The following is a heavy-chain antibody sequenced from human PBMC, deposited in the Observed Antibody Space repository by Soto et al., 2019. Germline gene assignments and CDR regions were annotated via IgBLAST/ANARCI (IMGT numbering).Heavy chain of an antibody. Sequence: QVQLQESGPGLVKPSQTLSLTCTVSGGSISSGGYYWSWIRQHPGKGLEWIGYIYYSGSTYYNPSHKRRVTISVDTAKNQSSLKLSSVTAADTAVYYCARVGGINWFDPWGQGTLVTVSS. CDR3: ARVGGINWFDP. V-gene: IGHV4-31*03. J-gene: IGHJ5*02. CDR2: IYYSGST. D-gene: IGHD3-16*01. CDR1: GGSISSGGYY.